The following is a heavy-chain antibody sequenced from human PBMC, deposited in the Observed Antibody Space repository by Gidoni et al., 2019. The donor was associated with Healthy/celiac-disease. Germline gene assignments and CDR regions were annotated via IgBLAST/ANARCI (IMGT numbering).Heavy chain of an antibody. CDR3: ARDLIDWFDP. Sequence: QVQLQESGPGLVKPSQTLSLTCTVSGYSISSGSYYWSWIRQPAGKGLEWIGRIYISGSTNYNPSLKSRVTISLDTSKNQFSLTLSSVTAADTAVYYCARDLIDWFDPWGQGTLVTVSS. V-gene: IGHV4-61*02. J-gene: IGHJ5*02. CDR2: IYISGST. CDR1: GYSISSGSYY.